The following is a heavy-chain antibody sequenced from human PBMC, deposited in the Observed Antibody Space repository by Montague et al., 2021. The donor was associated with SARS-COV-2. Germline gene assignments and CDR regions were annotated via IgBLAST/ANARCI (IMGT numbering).Heavy chain of an antibody. J-gene: IGHJ2*01. CDR3: AREFRIELWQTNWYFGL. CDR2: FDHSGDT. Sequence: SETLSLTCSVSGGSISGHYWSWIRQPTGKGLEWIGNFDHSGDTKYNPSLKSRATISVDTSKNQFALRLHSVTAADTAVYYCAREFRIELWQTNWYFGLWGQGTLVTVSS. CDR1: GGSISGHY. V-gene: IGHV4-59*11. D-gene: IGHD3-16*01.